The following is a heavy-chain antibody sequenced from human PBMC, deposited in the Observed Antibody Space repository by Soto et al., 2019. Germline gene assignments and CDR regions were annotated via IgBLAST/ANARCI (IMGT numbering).Heavy chain of an antibody. CDR2: ISGSGGST. CDR3: AKDFWSGSVLFYYYYGMDV. D-gene: IGHD3-3*01. CDR1: GFTFSSYA. V-gene: IGHV3-23*01. Sequence: PGGSLRLSCAASGFTFSSYAMSWVRQAPGKGLEWVSAISGSGGSTYYADSVKGRFTISRDNSKNTLYLQMNSLRAEDTAVYYCAKDFWSGSVLFYYYYGMDVWGQGTTVTVSS. J-gene: IGHJ6*02.